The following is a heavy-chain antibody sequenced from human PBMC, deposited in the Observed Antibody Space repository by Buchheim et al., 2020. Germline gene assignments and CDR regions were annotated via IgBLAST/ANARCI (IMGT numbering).Heavy chain of an antibody. CDR1: GGSISSSNW. Sequence: QVQLQESGPGLVKPSGTLSLTCAVSGGSISSSNWWSWVRQPPGKGLEWIGEIYHSGSTNYNPSLKSRVTISVDKSKNQFSLKLSSVTAADTAVYYCARVSNSEWLRSTWVPSKYYFDYWGQGTL. J-gene: IGHJ4*02. D-gene: IGHD5-12*01. V-gene: IGHV4-4*02. CDR2: IYHSGST. CDR3: ARVSNSEWLRSTWVPSKYYFDY.